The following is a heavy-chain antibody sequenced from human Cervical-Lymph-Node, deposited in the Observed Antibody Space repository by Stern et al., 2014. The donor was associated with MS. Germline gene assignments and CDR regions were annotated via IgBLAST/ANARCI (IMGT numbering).Heavy chain of an antibody. J-gene: IGHJ6*02. D-gene: IGHD2-2*01. CDR2: IRPHTGGA. V-gene: IGHV1-2*06. CDR1: GYSFSDFN. Sequence: QMQLVQSGAQVKEPGASVKVSCKASGYSFSDFNTHWVRQAPGQGLEWMGRIRPHTGGAKYAQKFQGRVTMTRDTSIITAYMELDRLTTDDTAVYYCATDGGTSFQMDVWGQGTTVTVSS. CDR3: ATDGGTSFQMDV.